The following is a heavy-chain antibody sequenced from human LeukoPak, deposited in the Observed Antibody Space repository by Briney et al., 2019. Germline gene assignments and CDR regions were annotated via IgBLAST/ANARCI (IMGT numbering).Heavy chain of an antibody. D-gene: IGHD3-22*01. Sequence: GGSLRLSCAASGFTFSSYAMHWVRQAPGKGLEWVAVISYDGSNKHYADSVKGRFTISRDNSKNTLYLQMNSLRAEDTAVYYCARELYYYDSSGYFDYWGQGTLVTVSS. CDR1: GFTFSSYA. V-gene: IGHV3-30-3*01. CDR3: ARELYYYDSSGYFDY. J-gene: IGHJ4*02. CDR2: ISYDGSNK.